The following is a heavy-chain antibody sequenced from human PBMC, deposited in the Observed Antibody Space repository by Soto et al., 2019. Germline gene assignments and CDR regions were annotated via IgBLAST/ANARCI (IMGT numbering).Heavy chain of an antibody. CDR1: GGSISSGDYY. V-gene: IGHV4-30-4*01. J-gene: IGHJ4*02. CDR2: IYYSGST. D-gene: IGHD2-15*01. Sequence: SETLSLTCTVSGGSISSGDYYWSWIRQPPGKGLEWIGYIYYSGSTYYNPSLKSRVTISVDTSKNQFSLKLSSVTAADTAVYYCARTCSGGTCSFDYWGQGTLVTVSS. CDR3: ARTCSGGTCSFDY.